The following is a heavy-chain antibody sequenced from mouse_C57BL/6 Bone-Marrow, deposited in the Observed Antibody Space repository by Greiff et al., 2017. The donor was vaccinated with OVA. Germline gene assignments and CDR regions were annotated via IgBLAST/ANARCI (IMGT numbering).Heavy chain of an antibody. V-gene: IGHV5-4*01. D-gene: IGHD2-2*01. Sequence: VQLKESGGGLVKPGGSLKLSCAASGFTFSSYAMSWVRQTPEKRLEWVATISDGGSYTYYPDNVKGRFTISRDNAKNNLYLQMSHLKSEDTAMYYCARDGGWLRRRYYYAMDYWGQGTSVTVSS. CDR1: GFTFSSYA. CDR3: ARDGGWLRRRYYYAMDY. J-gene: IGHJ4*01. CDR2: ISDGGSYT.